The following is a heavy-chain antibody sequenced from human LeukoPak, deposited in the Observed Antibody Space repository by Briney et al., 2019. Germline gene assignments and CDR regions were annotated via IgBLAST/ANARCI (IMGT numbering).Heavy chain of an antibody. CDR3: AILWFGESTLDP. CDR1: GGTFSSYA. J-gene: IGHJ5*02. V-gene: IGHV1-2*04. D-gene: IGHD3-10*01. CDR2: INPNSGGT. Sequence: ASVKVSCKASGGTFSSYAISWVRQAPGQGLEWMGWINPNSGGTNYAQKFQGWVTMTRDTSISTAYMELSRLRSDDTAVYYCAILWFGESTLDPWGQGTLVTVSS.